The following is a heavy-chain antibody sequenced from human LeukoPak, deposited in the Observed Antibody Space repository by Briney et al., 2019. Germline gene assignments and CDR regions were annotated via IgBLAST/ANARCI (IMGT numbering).Heavy chain of an antibody. J-gene: IGHJ4*02. CDR1: GYTFINHG. CDR2: INPDSGAT. Sequence: GASVTVSCTASGYTFINHGVTWVRQAPGQGLEWMGRINPDSGATNKAHNFQDRVTMARDTSITTAYMELSGLRSDDTAMYYCTRTWGTGACKSGNCYNPDFDFWGQGTLVSVSS. V-gene: IGHV1-2*06. D-gene: IGHD2-2*02. CDR3: TRTWGTGACKSGNCYNPDFDF.